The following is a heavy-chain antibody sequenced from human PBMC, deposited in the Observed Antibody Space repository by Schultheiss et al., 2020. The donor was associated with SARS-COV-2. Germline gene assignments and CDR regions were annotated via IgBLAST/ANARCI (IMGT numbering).Heavy chain of an antibody. CDR1: GFTFSSYA. Sequence: GESLKISCAASGFTFSSYAMSWVRQAPGKGLVWVSRINSDGSSTSYADSVKGRFTISRDNSKNTLYLQMNSLRVEDTAVYYCAKDFGVGARGYYFDYWGQGTLVTVSS. J-gene: IGHJ4*02. CDR3: AKDFGVGARGYYFDY. CDR2: INSDGSST. D-gene: IGHD1-26*01. V-gene: IGHV3-74*01.